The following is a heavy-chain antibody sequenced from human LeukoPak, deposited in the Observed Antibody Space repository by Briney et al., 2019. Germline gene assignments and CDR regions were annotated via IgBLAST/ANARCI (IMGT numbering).Heavy chain of an antibody. Sequence: GGSLRLSCAASGFTFSRYWMSWVRQAPGKGLEWVASINEDGSDKYYVDSVKGRFTISRDNSKNSLYLQMNSLRAEDTAVYYCARVITVYNDYEEVAEYFQHWGQGTLVIVSS. V-gene: IGHV3-7*01. CDR1: GFTFSRYW. CDR3: ARVITVYNDYEEVAEYFQH. CDR2: INEDGSDK. J-gene: IGHJ1*01. D-gene: IGHD4-17*01.